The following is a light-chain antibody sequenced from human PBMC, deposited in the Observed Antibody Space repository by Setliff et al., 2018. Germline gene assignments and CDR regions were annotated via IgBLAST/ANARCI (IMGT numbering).Light chain of an antibody. CDR1: SSDIGAYDY. CDR3: SSYTTRTSLDV. V-gene: IGLV2-14*03. CDR2: DVS. Sequence: QSVLTQPASVSGSLGQSITISCSGSSSDIGAYDYVAWYLHHPGKAPKLLIYDVSHRPSGVSPRFSGSKSGNTASLTISGLQAEDEADYYCSSYTTRTSLDVFGTGTKVTVL. J-gene: IGLJ1*01.